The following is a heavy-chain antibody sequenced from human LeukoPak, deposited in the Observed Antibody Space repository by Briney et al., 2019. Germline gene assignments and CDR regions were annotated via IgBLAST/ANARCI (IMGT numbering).Heavy chain of an antibody. CDR3: ARHAVRDGYNRHNDY. J-gene: IGHJ4*02. V-gene: IGHV5-51*01. D-gene: IGHD5-24*01. Sequence: GESLKISCKGSGYSSTSHWIAWVRQMPGKGLEWMGIIYPGDSDTRYSPSFQGQVTISADKSISSAYLQWNSLKASDSAMYYCARHAVRDGYNRHNDYWGQGTLVTVSS. CDR2: IYPGDSDT. CDR1: GYSSTSHW.